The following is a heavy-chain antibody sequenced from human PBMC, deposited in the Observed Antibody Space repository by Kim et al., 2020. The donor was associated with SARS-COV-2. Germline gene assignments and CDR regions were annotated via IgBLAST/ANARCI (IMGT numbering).Heavy chain of an antibody. CDR2: MNPNSGNT. V-gene: IGHV1-8*01. D-gene: IGHD3-10*01. Sequence: ASVKVSCKASGYTFTSYDINWVRQATGQGLEWMGWMNPNSGNTGYAQKFQGRVTMTRNTSISTAYMELSSLRSEDTAVYYCARNEVVGGLLWFGECGCPPEYCFDYWGQGTLVTVSS. CDR3: ARNEVVGGLLWFGECGCPPEYCFDY. CDR1: GYTFTSYD. J-gene: IGHJ4*02.